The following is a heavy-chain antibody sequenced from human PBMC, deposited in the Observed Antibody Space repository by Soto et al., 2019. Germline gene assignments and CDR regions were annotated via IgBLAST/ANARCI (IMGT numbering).Heavy chain of an antibody. CDR1: GFTFSSYG. V-gene: IGHV3-30*18. CDR3: AKGATAAGGYYYYYGMDV. J-gene: IGHJ6*02. D-gene: IGHD6-13*01. Sequence: GGSLRLSCAASGFTFSSYGMHWVRQAPGKGLEWVAVISYDGSNKYYADTVKGRFTISRDNYKNTPYLQMNRLRAEDTAVYYCAKGATAAGGYYYYYGMDVWGQGTTVTVSS. CDR2: ISYDGSNK.